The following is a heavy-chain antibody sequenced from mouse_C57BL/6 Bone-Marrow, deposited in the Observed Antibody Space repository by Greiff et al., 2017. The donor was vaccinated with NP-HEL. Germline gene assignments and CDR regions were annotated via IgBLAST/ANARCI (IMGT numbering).Heavy chain of an antibody. V-gene: IGHV1-59*01. Sequence: QVQLKQPGAELVRPGTSVKLSCKASGYTFTSYWMHWVKQRPGQGLEWIGVIDPSDSYTNYNQKFKGKATLTVDTSSSTAYMQLSSLTSEDSAVYYCARWLLRRYFDVWGTGTTVTVSS. D-gene: IGHD2-3*01. CDR2: IDPSDSYT. CDR1: GYTFTSYW. J-gene: IGHJ1*03. CDR3: ARWLLRRYFDV.